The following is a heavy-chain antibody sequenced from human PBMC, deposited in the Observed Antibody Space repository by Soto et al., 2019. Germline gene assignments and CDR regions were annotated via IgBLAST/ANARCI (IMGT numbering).Heavy chain of an antibody. CDR3: ARHDYADRVFDI. CDR2: IQYSGDT. J-gene: IGHJ3*02. D-gene: IGHD5-12*01. CDR1: GGSVRSGSYY. Sequence: SETLSLTCTVSGGSVRSGSYYRSWIRQTPGNGLEWIGYIQYSGDTTYNPSLKGRVTISVDTYKNQFSLKLASVTAADTALYYCARHDYADRVFDIWGQGTMVTVSS. V-gene: IGHV4-61*01.